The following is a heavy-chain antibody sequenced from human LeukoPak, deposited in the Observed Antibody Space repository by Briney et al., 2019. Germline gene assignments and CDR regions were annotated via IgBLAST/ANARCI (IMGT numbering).Heavy chain of an antibody. CDR2: IYYSGST. D-gene: IGHD6-13*01. CDR3: ARQRRTAAGPYYYGMDV. CDR1: GGSISSYY. Sequence: SETLSLTCTVSGGSISSYYWSWIRQPPGKGLEWIGYIYYSGSTNYNPSLKSRVTISVDTSKNQFSLKLSSVTAADTAVYCCARQRRTAAGPYYYGMDVWGQGTTVTVSS. J-gene: IGHJ6*02. V-gene: IGHV4-59*01.